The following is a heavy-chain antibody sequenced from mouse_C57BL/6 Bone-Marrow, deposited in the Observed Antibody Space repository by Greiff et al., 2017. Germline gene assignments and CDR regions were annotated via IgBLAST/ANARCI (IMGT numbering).Heavy chain of an antibody. Sequence: EVKLMESGGDLVKPGGSLKLSCAASGFTFSSYGMSWVRQTPDKRLEWVATISSGGSYPYYPDSVKGRFTISRDNAKNTLYLQMSSLKSEDTAMYYCARRDGYYFDYWGQGTTLTVSS. CDR3: ARRDGYYFDY. D-gene: IGHD2-3*01. CDR2: ISSGGSYP. CDR1: GFTFSSYG. V-gene: IGHV5-6*01. J-gene: IGHJ2*01.